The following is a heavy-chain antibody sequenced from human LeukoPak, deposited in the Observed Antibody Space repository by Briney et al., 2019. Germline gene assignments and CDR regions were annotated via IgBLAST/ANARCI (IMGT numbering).Heavy chain of an antibody. V-gene: IGHV1-69*05. CDR1: GGTFSSYA. J-gene: IGHJ4*02. Sequence: GASVKVSCKASGGTFSSYAITWVRQAPGQGLEWMGGIIPIFGTANYAQKFQGRVTITTDESTSTAYMELSSLRSEDTAVYYCARGPSYSGSTEFDYWGQGTLVTVSS. CDR3: ARGPSYSGSTEFDY. CDR2: IIPIFGTA. D-gene: IGHD1-26*01.